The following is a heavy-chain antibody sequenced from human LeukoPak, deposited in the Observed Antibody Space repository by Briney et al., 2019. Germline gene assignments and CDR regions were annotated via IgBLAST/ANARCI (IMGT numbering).Heavy chain of an antibody. CDR2: INAGNGNT. CDR3: ARDGVMVRGGGLGY. V-gene: IGHV1-3*01. J-gene: IGHJ4*02. Sequence: GASVKVSCKAPGYTFTSYAMHWVRQAPGQRLEWMGWINAGNGNTKYSQKFQGRVTITRDTSASTAYMELSSLRSEDTAVYYCARDGVMVRGGGLGYWGQGTLVTVSS. D-gene: IGHD3-10*01. CDR1: GYTFTSYA.